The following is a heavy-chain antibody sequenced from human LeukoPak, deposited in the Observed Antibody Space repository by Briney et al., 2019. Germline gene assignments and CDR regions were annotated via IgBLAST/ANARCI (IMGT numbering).Heavy chain of an antibody. CDR1: GGTFSSYA. J-gene: IGHJ6*04. CDR2: IIPIFGTA. V-gene: IGHV1-69*06. D-gene: IGHD3-10*01. CDR3: AREDYYGSGSYYGYYYGMDV. Sequence: GASVKVSCKASGGTFSSYAISWVRQAPGQGLEWMGGIIPIFGTANYAQKFQGRVTITADKSTSTAYMELSSLRSEDTAVYYCAREDYYGSGSYYGYYYGMDVWGKGTTVTVSS.